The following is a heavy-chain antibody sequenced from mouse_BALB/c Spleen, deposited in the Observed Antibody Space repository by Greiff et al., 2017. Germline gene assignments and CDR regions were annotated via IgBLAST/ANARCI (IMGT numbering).Heavy chain of an antibody. J-gene: IGHJ1*01. CDR1: GFTFSSYT. CDR2: ISNGGGST. Sequence: DVKLVESGGGLVQPGGSLKLSCAASGFTFSSYTMSWVRQTPEKRLEWVAYISNGGGSTYYPDTVKGRFTISRDNAKNTLYLQMSSLKSEDTAMDYCARRAGGTPRWYFDVWGAGTTVTVSS. CDR3: ARRAGGTPRWYFDV. V-gene: IGHV5-12-2*01. D-gene: IGHD2-14*01.